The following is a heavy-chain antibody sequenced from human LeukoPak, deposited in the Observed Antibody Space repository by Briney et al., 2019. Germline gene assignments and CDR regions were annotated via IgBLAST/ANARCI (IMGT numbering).Heavy chain of an antibody. V-gene: IGHV1-18*01. Sequence: ASVKVSCKASGYTFTSYGISWVRQAPGQGLEWMGWISAYNGNTNYAQKLQGRVTMTTDTSTSTACMELRSLRSDDTAVYYCARSLITGTVHFDYWGQGTLVTVSS. D-gene: IGHD1-7*01. J-gene: IGHJ4*02. CDR1: GYTFTSYG. CDR3: ARSLITGTVHFDY. CDR2: ISAYNGNT.